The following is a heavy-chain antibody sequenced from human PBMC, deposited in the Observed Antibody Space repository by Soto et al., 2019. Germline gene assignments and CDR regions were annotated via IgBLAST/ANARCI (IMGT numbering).Heavy chain of an antibody. D-gene: IGHD5-12*01. CDR1: GGSISSYY. Sequence: PSETLSLTCTVSGGSISSYYWSWIRQPPGKGLEWIGYIYYSGSTNYNPSLKSRVTISVDTSKNQFSLKLSSVTAADTAVYYCARMVDSGSQMDAFDIWGQGTMVT. CDR3: ARMVDSGSQMDAFDI. CDR2: IYYSGST. J-gene: IGHJ3*02. V-gene: IGHV4-59*01.